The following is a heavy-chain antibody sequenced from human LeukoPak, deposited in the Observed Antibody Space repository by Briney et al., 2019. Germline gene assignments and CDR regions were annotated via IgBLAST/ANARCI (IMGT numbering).Heavy chain of an antibody. J-gene: IGHJ3*02. CDR2: ISGGSTYI. D-gene: IGHD2-8*02. V-gene: IGHV3-21*01. CDR3: ARDDVTTNGGVIADSRLFDI. CDR1: GFILTNYN. Sequence: GGSLRLSCAASGFILTNYNLNWVRQAPGKGLEWISSISGGSTYIYYADSVRGRFTISRDNAKNSLYLQMNSLRGEDTALYYCARDDVTTNGGVIADSRLFDIWGQGTMVTVSS.